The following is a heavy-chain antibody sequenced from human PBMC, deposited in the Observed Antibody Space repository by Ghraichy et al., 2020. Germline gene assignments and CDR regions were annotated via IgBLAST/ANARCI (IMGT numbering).Heavy chain of an antibody. CDR3: AKGYGTTWYYFDS. J-gene: IGHJ4*02. CDR1: GFSFSSFA. D-gene: IGHD6-13*01. V-gene: IGHV3-30*02. CDR2: IRYDGTNK. Sequence: LSLTCAASGFSFSSFAMHWVRPAPGKGLEWVSFIRYDGTNKYYGDSVKGRFTISRDNSKNTLFLQMNSLTAEDTAVYYCAKGYGTTWYYFDSWGQGTLVTVSS.